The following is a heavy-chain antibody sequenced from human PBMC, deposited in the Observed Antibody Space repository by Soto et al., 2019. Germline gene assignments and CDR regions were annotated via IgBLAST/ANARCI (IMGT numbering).Heavy chain of an antibody. V-gene: IGHV3-7*01. J-gene: IGHJ5*02. CDR2: IKPDESEK. CDR3: ARDGVATINL. CDR1: GFIFRNYW. Sequence: QLVESGGGLVQPGGSLRLSCTASGFIFRNYWMSWVRQAPGKGLEWVGNIKPDESEKYFVDSVKGRFTISRDNAKNLLFLQMSNLRAEDTAVYYCARDGVATINLWGQGTLLTVSS. D-gene: IGHD5-12*01.